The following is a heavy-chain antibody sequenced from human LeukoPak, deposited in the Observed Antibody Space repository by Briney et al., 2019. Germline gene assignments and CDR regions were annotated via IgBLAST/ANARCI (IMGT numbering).Heavy chain of an antibody. Sequence: PSETLSLACTVSGYSISSGYYWGWIRQPPGQGLEWIGSIYHSGSTYYNPSLKSRVTISVDTSKNQFSLKLSSVTAADTAVYYCARDCDVDTATGIIDYWGQGTLVTVSS. CDR1: GYSISSGYY. CDR3: ARDCDVDTATGIIDY. D-gene: IGHD5-18*01. CDR2: IYHSGST. V-gene: IGHV4-38-2*02. J-gene: IGHJ4*02.